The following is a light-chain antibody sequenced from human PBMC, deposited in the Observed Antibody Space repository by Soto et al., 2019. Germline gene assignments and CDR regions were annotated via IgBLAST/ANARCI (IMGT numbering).Light chain of an antibody. CDR2: DVS. CDR3: QQHHTYPRT. J-gene: IGKJ1*01. V-gene: IGKV1-17*01. Sequence: DIQMTQSPSSLSASVGDRVIITCRASQDINIDLDWYQQKSGKAPRRLISDVSSLQNGVPSRFSGSRSGTHFTLTISSLQPEDFATYYCQQHHTYPRTFGQGTKVEVK. CDR1: QDINID.